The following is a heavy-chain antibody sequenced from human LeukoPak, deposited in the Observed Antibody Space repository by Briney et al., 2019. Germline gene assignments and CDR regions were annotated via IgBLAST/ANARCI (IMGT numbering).Heavy chain of an antibody. CDR2: IYHSGET. V-gene: IGHV4-39*07. CDR1: GGSISSTSYY. CDR3: AETNTQDWFDP. Sequence: SETLSLTCRVSGGSISSTSYYWGWIRQPPGKGLEWIASIYHSGETFYNPSLESRLAISADSSNNEVFLDLCSVTDADTAMYYCAETNTQDWFDPWGRGTLVTVS. D-gene: IGHD2-8*01. J-gene: IGHJ5*02.